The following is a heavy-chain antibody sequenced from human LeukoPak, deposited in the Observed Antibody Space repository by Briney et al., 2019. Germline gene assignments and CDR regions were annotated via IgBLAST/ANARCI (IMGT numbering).Heavy chain of an antibody. J-gene: IGHJ4*02. Sequence: RGSLRLSCAASGFTFSSYSMNWVRQAPGKGLEWVSSISSSSSYIYYADSVKGRFTISRDNAKNSLYLQMNSLRAEDTAVYYCAKEVQLWYYFDYWGQGTLVTVSS. CDR3: AKEVQLWYYFDY. V-gene: IGHV3-21*04. CDR2: ISSSSSYI. CDR1: GFTFSSYS. D-gene: IGHD5-18*01.